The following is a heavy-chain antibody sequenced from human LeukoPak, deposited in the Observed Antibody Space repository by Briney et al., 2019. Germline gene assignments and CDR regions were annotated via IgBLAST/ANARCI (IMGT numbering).Heavy chain of an antibody. J-gene: IGHJ3*02. CDR3: AREITTVVTSGAFDI. Sequence: SETLSLTCTVSGGSISSYYWGWIRQPPGKGLEWIGYIYYSGSTNYNPSLKSRVTISVDTSKNQFSLKLSSVTAADTAVYYCAREITTVVTSGAFDIWGQGTMVTVSS. CDR1: GGSISSYY. CDR2: IYYSGST. D-gene: IGHD4-23*01. V-gene: IGHV4-59*01.